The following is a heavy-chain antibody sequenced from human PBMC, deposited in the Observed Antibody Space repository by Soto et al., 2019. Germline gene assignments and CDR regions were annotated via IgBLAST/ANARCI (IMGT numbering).Heavy chain of an antibody. CDR3: AADDMTTFL. CDR1: GFTFPSSA. Sequence: GASVKVSCKASGFTFPSSAVQWVRQARGQRLEWIGWIVVGSGNTNSAQKFQERVTFTRDMSTSTVYMELSSLKFEDTAVYYCAADDMTTFLWGQGTLVTVSS. D-gene: IGHD1-1*01. V-gene: IGHV1-58*01. CDR2: IVVGSGNT. J-gene: IGHJ4*02.